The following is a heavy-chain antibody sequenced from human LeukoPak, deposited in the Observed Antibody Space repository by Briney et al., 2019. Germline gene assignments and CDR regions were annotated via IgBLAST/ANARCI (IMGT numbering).Heavy chain of an antibody. V-gene: IGHV3-21*04. CDR1: GFTLRSYT. Sequence: GGSLRLSCAASGFTLRSYTMNWVRQAPGKGLEWVSSIGISSNKIYYADSVKGRFTISRDNAKNSLYLQMNSLRAEDTAVYYCATIRGVILYYFDYWGQGTLVTVSS. CDR3: ATIRGVILYYFDY. D-gene: IGHD3-10*01. CDR2: IGISSNKI. J-gene: IGHJ4*02.